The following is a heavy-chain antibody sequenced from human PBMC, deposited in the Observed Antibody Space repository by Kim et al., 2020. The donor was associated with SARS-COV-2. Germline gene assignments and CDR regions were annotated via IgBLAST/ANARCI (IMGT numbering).Heavy chain of an antibody. CDR3: AKGSGSYYSHFDY. J-gene: IGHJ4*02. Sequence: YADTVQGRFTISRDNSKNTLDLQMNSLRAEDTAVYYCAKGSGSYYSHFDYWGQGTLVTVSS. D-gene: IGHD3-10*01. V-gene: IGHV3-30*02.